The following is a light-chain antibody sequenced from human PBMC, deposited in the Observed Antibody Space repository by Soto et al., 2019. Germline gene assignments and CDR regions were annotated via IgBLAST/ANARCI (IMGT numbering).Light chain of an antibody. CDR3: QQYNNWPFT. CDR1: QSVSSN. CDR2: GAS. V-gene: IGKV3-15*01. J-gene: IGKJ5*01. Sequence: EIGITQSPATLSVPPGERATLSCRASQSVSSNLAWYQQKPGQAPRLLIYGASTRATGIPARFSGSGSGTEFTLTISSLQSEDFAVYYCQQYNNWPFTFGQGTLLEIK.